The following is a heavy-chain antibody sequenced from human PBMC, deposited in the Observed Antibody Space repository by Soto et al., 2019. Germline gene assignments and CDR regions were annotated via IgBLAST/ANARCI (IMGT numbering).Heavy chain of an antibody. CDR1: GDSISSYY. V-gene: IGHV4-4*07. CDR3: AREPGEVRGGYYYYYFGMDV. D-gene: IGHD2-15*01. Sequence: QVQLQESGPGLVKPSETLSLTCTVSGDSISSYYWSWVRQPAGKGLEWIGRIYTSGNNNYNPSLKGRVTMSVDTSKNQFALRLSSVTAADTAVYYCAREPGEVRGGYYYYYFGMDVWGHGTTVTVSS. CDR2: IYTSGNN. J-gene: IGHJ6*02.